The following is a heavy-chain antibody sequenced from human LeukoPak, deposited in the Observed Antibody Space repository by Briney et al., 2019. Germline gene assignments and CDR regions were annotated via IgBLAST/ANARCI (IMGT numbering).Heavy chain of an antibody. J-gene: IGHJ4*02. CDR2: INHSGST. CDR3: ARIKTLYYYGSGSYLDY. V-gene: IGHV4-34*01. Sequence: SETLSLTCAVYGGSFSGYYWSWIRQPPGKGLEWIGEINHSGSTNYNPSLESRVTISVDTSKNQFSLKLSSVTAADTAVYYCARIKTLYYYGSGSYLDYWGQGTLVTVSS. CDR1: GGSFSGYY. D-gene: IGHD3-10*01.